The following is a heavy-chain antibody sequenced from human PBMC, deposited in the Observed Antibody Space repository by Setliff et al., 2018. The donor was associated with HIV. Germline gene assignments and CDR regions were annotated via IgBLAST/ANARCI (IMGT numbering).Heavy chain of an antibody. D-gene: IGHD3-10*01. V-gene: IGHV4-38-2*02. CDR1: GVSINRTDHY. Sequence: SETLSLTCSVSGVSINRTDHYWGWIRQSPGKRLEWIGSVSQSGSTNYNPSLKSRVTISVDTSKNQFSLKLSSVTAADTAVYYCAKTFGDLKHYNYYYTIDVWGQGTTVTVSS. CDR2: VSQSGST. CDR3: AKTFGDLKHYNYYYTIDV. J-gene: IGHJ6*02.